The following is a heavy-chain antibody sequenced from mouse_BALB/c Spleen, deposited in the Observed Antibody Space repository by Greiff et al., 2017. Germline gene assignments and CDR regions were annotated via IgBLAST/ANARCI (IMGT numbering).Heavy chain of an antibody. V-gene: IGHV5-6-3*01. Sequence: EVKVVESGGGLVQPGGSLKLSCAASGFTFSSYGMSWVRQTPDKRLELVATINSNGGSTYYPDSVKGRFTISRDNAKNTLYLQMSSLKSEDTAMYYCARGAGTYAMDYWGQGTSVTVSS. D-gene: IGHD4-1*01. CDR1: GFTFSSYG. CDR3: ARGAGTYAMDY. CDR2: INSNGGST. J-gene: IGHJ4*01.